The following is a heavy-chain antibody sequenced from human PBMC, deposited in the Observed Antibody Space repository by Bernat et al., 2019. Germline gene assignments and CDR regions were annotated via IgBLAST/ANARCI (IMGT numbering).Heavy chain of an antibody. CDR2: INPNNGGT. D-gene: IGHD3-16*01. J-gene: IGHJ6*04. Sequence: EVQLQQSGPELVKPGASVKIPCKASGYTFTDYNMDWVKQSHGKSLEWIGDINPNNGGTIYNQKFKGKATLTVDKSSSTAYMELRSLTSEDTAVYYCATLDYDGPHWYFDVWGTGTTVTVSS. CDR3: ATLDYDGPHWYFDV. CDR1: GYTFTDYN. V-gene: IGHV1-69-2*01.